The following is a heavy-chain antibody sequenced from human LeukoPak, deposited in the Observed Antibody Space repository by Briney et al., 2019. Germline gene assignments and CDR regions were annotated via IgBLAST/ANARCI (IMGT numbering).Heavy chain of an antibody. D-gene: IGHD1-1*01. J-gene: IGHJ4*02. CDR2: IYWDDDK. V-gene: IGHV2-5*02. CDR3: AQGGGQLGRGYYFDY. CDR1: GLSLSTSGVG. Sequence: SGPTLVNPTETLTLTCTFSGLSLSTSGVGVGWIRQPPGKSLEWLADIYWDDDKRYSPSLKSRLTITNDTIKNQGVLTMTNMYRVYTGKNDWAQGGGQLGRGYYFDYWGQGTLVTVSS.